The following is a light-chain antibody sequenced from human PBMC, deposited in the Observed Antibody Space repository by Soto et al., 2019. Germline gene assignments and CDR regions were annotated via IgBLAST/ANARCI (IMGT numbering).Light chain of an antibody. V-gene: IGLV1-47*01. CDR1: TSNIGNNY. CDR2: RNN. Sequence: QSVLTQPPSASGTPGQRVTISCSGSTSNIGNNYAYWYQQLPGTAPKLLIYRNNQRPSGVPDRFSGSKSGTSASLVISGLRSEDEADYYCAAWDDSLGGVVFGGGTKLTVL. CDR3: AAWDDSLGGVV. J-gene: IGLJ2*01.